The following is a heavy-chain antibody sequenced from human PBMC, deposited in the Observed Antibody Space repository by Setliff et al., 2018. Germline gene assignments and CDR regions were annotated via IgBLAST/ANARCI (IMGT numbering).Heavy chain of an antibody. CDR1: GASISSGNDF. V-gene: IGHV4-61*09. CDR2: IYTNGGA. CDR3: ARSDDNFQYPDY. Sequence: PSETLSLTCSVSGASISSGNDFWNWIRQPAGKGLEWIGNIYTNGGADYSPSLRSRVTISLGTSKNQFSLQLTSVTAADTALYYCARSDDNFQYPDYWGQGTLVTVSS. D-gene: IGHD1-1*01. J-gene: IGHJ4*01.